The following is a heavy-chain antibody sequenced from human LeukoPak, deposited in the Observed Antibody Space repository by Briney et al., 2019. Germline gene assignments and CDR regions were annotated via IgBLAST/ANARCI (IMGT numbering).Heavy chain of an antibody. V-gene: IGHV1-18*01. J-gene: IGHJ4*02. CDR3: ARGSLSYGSGTGNDY. D-gene: IGHD3-10*01. CDR2: ISAYNGNT. CDR1: GYTFTSYG. Sequence: ASVKVSCKASGYTFTSYGISWVRQAPGQGLEWMGWISAYNGNTNYAQKLQGRVTMTTDTSTSTAYMELRSLRSDDTAVYYCARGSLSYGSGTGNDYWGQGTLVTVSS.